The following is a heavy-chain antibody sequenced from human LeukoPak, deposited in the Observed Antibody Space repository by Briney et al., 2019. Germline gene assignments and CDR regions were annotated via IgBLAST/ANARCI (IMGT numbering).Heavy chain of an antibody. Sequence: PSETLSLTCTVSGGSISSYYWSWIRQPPGKGLEWIGYIYYSGSTYYNPSLKSRVTISVDTSKNQFSLKLSSVTAADTAVYYCASYYDSSGFDYWGQGTLVTVSS. CDR2: IYYSGST. D-gene: IGHD3-22*01. CDR1: GGSISSYY. J-gene: IGHJ4*02. V-gene: IGHV4-30-4*01. CDR3: ASYYDSSGFDY.